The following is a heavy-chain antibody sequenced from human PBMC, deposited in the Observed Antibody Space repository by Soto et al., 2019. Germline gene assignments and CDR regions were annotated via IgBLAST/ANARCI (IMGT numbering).Heavy chain of an antibody. CDR1: GFTFSDYY. J-gene: IGHJ4*02. CDR3: ARVPVDIVATIRDY. D-gene: IGHD5-12*01. Sequence: GGSLRLSCAASGFTFSDYYMSWIRQAPGKGLEWVSYSSSSGSTIYYADSVKGRFTISRDNAKNSLYLQMNSLRAEDTAVYYCARVPVDIVATIRDYWGQGTLVTVSS. CDR2: SSSSGSTI. V-gene: IGHV3-11*01.